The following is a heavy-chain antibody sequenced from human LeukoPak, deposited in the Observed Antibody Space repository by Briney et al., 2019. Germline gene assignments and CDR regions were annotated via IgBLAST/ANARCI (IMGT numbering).Heavy chain of an antibody. V-gene: IGHV4-34*01. CDR3: ARGPSRFDY. Sequence: SETLSLTCAVYGGSFSGYYWSWIRQPPWKGLEWIGEINHSGSTNYNPSLKSRVTISVDTSKNQFSLKLSSVTAADTAVYYCARGPSRFDYWGQGTLVTVSS. CDR2: INHSGST. D-gene: IGHD5/OR15-5a*01. CDR1: GGSFSGYY. J-gene: IGHJ4*02.